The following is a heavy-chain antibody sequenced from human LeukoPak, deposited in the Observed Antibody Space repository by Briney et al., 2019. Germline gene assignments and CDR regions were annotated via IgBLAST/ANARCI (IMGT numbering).Heavy chain of an antibody. D-gene: IGHD6-19*01. CDR1: GYTFTSYD. CDR3: AREEHSSGWANYYYYGMDV. J-gene: IGHJ6*02. Sequence: ASVTVSCKASGYTFTSYDINWVRQATGQGLEWMGWMNPNSGNTGYAQKFQGRVTMTRNTSISTAYMELSSLRSEDTAVYYCAREEHSSGWANYYYYGMDVWGQGTTVTVSS. V-gene: IGHV1-8*01. CDR2: MNPNSGNT.